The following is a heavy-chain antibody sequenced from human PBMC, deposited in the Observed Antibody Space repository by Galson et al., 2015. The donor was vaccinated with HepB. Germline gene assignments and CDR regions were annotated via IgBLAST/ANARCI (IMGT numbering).Heavy chain of an antibody. J-gene: IGHJ4*02. V-gene: IGHV3-49*04. CDR1: GFTFGDYA. CDR3: TRMGSYDILTGPYDY. D-gene: IGHD3-9*01. Sequence: SLRLSCAASGFTFGDYAMSWVRQAPGKGLEWVGFIRSKAYGGTTEYAASVKGRFTISRDDSKSIAYLQMNSLKTEDTAVYYCTRMGSYDILTGPYDYWGQGTLVTVSS. CDR2: IRSKAYGGTT.